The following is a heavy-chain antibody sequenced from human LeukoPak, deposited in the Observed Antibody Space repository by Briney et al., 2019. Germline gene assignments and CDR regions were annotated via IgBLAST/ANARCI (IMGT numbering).Heavy chain of an antibody. CDR1: GLTFGTDR. J-gene: IGHJ4*02. Sequence: AGGSLRLSCVASGLTFGTDRMNWVRQAPGKGLVWVSRIDSDGLTTYADSVKGRFTISRDNAKNTLYLQMNSLRAEDTAVYYCGGGGYLLDYWGQGTLVTVSS. CDR2: IDSDGLT. D-gene: IGHD1-26*01. V-gene: IGHV3-74*01. CDR3: GGGGYLLDY.